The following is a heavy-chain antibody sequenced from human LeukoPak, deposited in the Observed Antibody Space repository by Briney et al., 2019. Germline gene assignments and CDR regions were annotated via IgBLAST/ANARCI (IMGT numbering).Heavy chain of an antibody. CDR1: GGSISSYY. CDR2: IYYSGGT. CDR3: ARVYYDILTGSMNWFDP. Sequence: SETLSLTCTVSGGSISSYYWSWIRQPPGKGLEWIGNIYYSGGTSYNPSLKSRVTISVDTSKNQFSLKLSSVTAADTAVYYGARVYYDILTGSMNWFDPWGQGTLVTVSS. J-gene: IGHJ5*02. D-gene: IGHD3-9*01. V-gene: IGHV4-59*01.